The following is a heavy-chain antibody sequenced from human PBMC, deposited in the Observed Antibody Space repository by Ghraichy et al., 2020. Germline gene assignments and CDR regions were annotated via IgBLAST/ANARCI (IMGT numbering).Heavy chain of an antibody. CDR1: GFTFSSYW. V-gene: IGHV3-74*01. CDR3: ASQLSSYCSSTSCYSPDY. D-gene: IGHD2-2*02. J-gene: IGHJ4*02. CDR2: INSDGSST. Sequence: GGSLRLSCAASGFTFSSYWMHWVRQAPGKGLVWVSRINSDGSSTSYADSVKGRFTISRDNAKNTLYLQMNSLRAEDTAVYYCASQLSSYCSSTSCYSPDYWCQGTLVTVSS.